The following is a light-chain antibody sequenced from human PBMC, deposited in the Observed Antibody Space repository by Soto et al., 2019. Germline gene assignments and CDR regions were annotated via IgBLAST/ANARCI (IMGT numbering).Light chain of an antibody. CDR3: QQSFSTPRT. V-gene: IGKV1-39*01. Sequence: DIQMTQPPSPLSASVGDRVTITCRASQTISTYLNWYHQKPGKAPKLLIYGASSLQSGVSSRFSGSGSGTDFTLTISSLQPEDFGTYYCQQSFSTPRTFGQGTKVDIK. CDR2: GAS. CDR1: QTISTY. J-gene: IGKJ1*01.